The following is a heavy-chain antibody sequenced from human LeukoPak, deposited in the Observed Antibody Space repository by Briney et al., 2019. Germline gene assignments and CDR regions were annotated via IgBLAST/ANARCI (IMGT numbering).Heavy chain of an antibody. CDR3: VSPVFINY. CDR1: GFTFSNYM. CDR2: IKSDGITI. Sequence: GGSLRLSCAASGFTFSNYMMHWVRQAPGKGLVWVSRIKSDGITITYADSVKGRFTISRDNAKNTLYLQMNSLRAEDTAVYYCVSPVFINYWGQGTLVTVSS. J-gene: IGHJ4*01. V-gene: IGHV3-74*01. D-gene: IGHD1-14*01.